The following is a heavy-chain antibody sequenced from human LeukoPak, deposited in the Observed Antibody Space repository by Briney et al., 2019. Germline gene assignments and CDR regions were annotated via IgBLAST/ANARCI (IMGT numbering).Heavy chain of an antibody. CDR2: TYYRSKWFN. J-gene: IGHJ3*02. D-gene: IGHD5/OR15-5a*01. V-gene: IGHV6-1*01. Sequence: SQTLSLTCAISGDSVSSNSVAWNWIRQSPSRGLEWLGRTYYRSKWFNDYAVSVKGRIIINLDTSRNQFSLQLNSVTPEDTAVYYCARGVNNAFDIWGQGTTVTVSS. CDR3: ARGVNNAFDI. CDR1: GDSVSSNSVA.